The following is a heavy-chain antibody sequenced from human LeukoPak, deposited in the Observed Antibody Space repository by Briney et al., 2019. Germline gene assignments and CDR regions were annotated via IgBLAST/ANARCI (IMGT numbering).Heavy chain of an antibody. Sequence: GGSLRLSCAASGFTFSRYWMSWVRQAPGKGLEWVANIKQDGSETYYVDSVKGRFTISRDNAKNTLYLQMNSLRAEDTAVYYCARDLDGYRSGNGAWGQGTLVTVSS. V-gene: IGHV3-7*01. CDR2: IKQDGSET. J-gene: IGHJ5*02. CDR3: ARDLDGYRSGNGA. CDR1: GFTFSRYW. D-gene: IGHD5-12*01.